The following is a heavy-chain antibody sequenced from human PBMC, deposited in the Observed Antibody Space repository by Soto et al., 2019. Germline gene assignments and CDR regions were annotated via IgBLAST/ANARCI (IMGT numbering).Heavy chain of an antibody. CDR2: IYYSGTT. CDR1: GASISSYY. D-gene: IGHD4-17*01. V-gene: IGHV4-59*01. Sequence: QVQLQESGPGLVKPSETLSLTCTVSGASISSYYWSWIRQPPGKGLEWNGYIYYSGTTNYNPSLKSRVTISVDTSKNQFSLKLTSVTAADTAVYYCARDRWGYGGLFDYWGQGTLVTVSS. J-gene: IGHJ4*02. CDR3: ARDRWGYGGLFDY.